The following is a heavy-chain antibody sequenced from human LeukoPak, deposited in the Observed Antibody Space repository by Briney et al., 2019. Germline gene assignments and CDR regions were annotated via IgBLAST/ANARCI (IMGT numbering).Heavy chain of an antibody. CDR3: TQMVRGF. Sequence: GGSLRLPCAASGFTFSSYGMHWIRQAPGRGLEWVGRIKSKTEGGTTDYAAPVKGRFTISRDDSNNTLYLQMNSLRTEDTAVYYCTQMVRGFWGQGTLVTVSS. V-gene: IGHV3-15*01. CDR2: IKSKTEGGTT. D-gene: IGHD3-10*01. CDR1: GFTFSSYG. J-gene: IGHJ4*02.